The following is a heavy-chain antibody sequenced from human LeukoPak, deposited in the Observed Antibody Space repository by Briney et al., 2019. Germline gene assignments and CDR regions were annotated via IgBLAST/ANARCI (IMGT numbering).Heavy chain of an antibody. CDR2: INPNSGGT. CDR3: ARGYYDISDPLDY. Sequence: ASVKVSCKASGYTFTGYYMHWVRQAPGQGLEWMGWINPNSGGTNYAQKFQGRVTITADESTSTAYMELSSLRSEDTAVYYCARGYYDISDPLDYWGQGTLVTVSS. V-gene: IGHV1-2*02. J-gene: IGHJ4*02. D-gene: IGHD3-9*01. CDR1: GYTFTGYY.